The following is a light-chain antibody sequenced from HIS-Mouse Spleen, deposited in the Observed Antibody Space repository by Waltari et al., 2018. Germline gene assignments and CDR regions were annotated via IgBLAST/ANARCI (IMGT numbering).Light chain of an antibody. CDR1: QGISSY. CDR2: AAS. Sequence: DIQLTQSPSFLSASVGDRVTITCRASQGISSYLAWYQQKPGKAPKLLIYAASTLQSGVPSRFSCSGSGTEFSLTISSLQPEYFATYYCQKFVTFGQGTKLEIK. CDR3: QKFVT. V-gene: IGKV1-9*01. J-gene: IGKJ2*01.